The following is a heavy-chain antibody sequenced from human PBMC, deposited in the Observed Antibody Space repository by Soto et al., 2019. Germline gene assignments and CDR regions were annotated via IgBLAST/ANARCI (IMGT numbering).Heavy chain of an antibody. CDR3: ARSNWNDEFSNWFDP. CDR1: GYTFTTYT. J-gene: IGHJ5*02. Sequence: ASVKVSCKASGYTFTTYTLHWVSQAPRQGLQWMGWINAGQGDTRYSPMFQGRVTITRDTSASTAYMELSSLKSEDTAVYYCARSNWNDEFSNWFDPWGQGTLVTVSS. D-gene: IGHD1-20*01. CDR2: INAGQGDT. V-gene: IGHV1-3*01.